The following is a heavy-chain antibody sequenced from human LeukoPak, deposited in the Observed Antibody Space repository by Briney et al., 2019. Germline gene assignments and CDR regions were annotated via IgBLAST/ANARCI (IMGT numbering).Heavy chain of an antibody. V-gene: IGHV3-30*14. CDR2: ISYDGSNK. Sequence: GRSLRLSCAASGFTFSSYAMHWVRQAPGKGLEWVAVISYDGSNKYYADSVKGRFTISRDNSKNTLYLQVNSLRAEDTAVYYCARSAYPGDPLDYWGQGTLVTVSS. J-gene: IGHJ4*02. CDR3: ARSAYPGDPLDY. D-gene: IGHD3-16*01. CDR1: GFTFSSYA.